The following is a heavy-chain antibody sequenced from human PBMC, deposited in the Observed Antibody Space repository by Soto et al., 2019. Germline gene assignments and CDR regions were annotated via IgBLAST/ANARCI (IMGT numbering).Heavy chain of an antibody. Sequence: QLQLQESGPGLVKPSETLSLTCTVSGGSISSSSYYWGWIRQPPGKGLEWIGSIYYSGSTYYNPSLKSRVTISVDTSKNQFSLKLSSVTAADTAVYYSARSVRFLEWSSYFDYWGQGTLVTVSS. CDR3: ARSVRFLEWSSYFDY. D-gene: IGHD3-3*01. V-gene: IGHV4-39*01. CDR1: GGSISSSSYY. J-gene: IGHJ4*02. CDR2: IYYSGST.